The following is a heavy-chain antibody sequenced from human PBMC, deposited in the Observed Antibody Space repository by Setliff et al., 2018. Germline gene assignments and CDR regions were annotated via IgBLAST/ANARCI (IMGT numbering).Heavy chain of an antibody. V-gene: IGHV3-21*01. D-gene: IGHD2-2*01. CDR3: TRSTSGAFDY. Sequence: PGGSLRLSCAASGFTFSSYTMNWVRQAPGQGLEWVSSIDSSSTWIYYADSVKGRFTISRDTAKNSLSLQMNSLRAEDTAVYYCTRSTSGAFDYWGQGALVTVSS. CDR1: GFTFSSYT. J-gene: IGHJ4*02. CDR2: IDSSSTWI.